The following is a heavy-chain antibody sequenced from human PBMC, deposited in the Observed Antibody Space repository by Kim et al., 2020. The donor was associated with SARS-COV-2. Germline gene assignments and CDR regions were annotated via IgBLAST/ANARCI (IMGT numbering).Heavy chain of an antibody. J-gene: IGHJ4*02. D-gene: IGHD3-10*01. CDR1: GFNFNNYW. CDR2: IKHEGTEK. Sequence: GGSLRLSCAASGFNFNNYWMTWVRQTPGKGLEWVANIKHEGTEKYYVDSVKGRFTISRDNAENSLYLQMNSLRAGDTAVYYCARVGRGDASGSLWGQGTLVTVSS. CDR3: ARVGRGDASGSL. V-gene: IGHV3-7*01.